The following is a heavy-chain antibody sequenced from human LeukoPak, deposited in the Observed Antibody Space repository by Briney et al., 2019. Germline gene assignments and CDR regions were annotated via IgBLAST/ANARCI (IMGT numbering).Heavy chain of an antibody. D-gene: IGHD2-2*01. Sequence: ASLKVSCKTSGYAFTGFYIHWVRQAPGQGLEWMGRMKPKNGGANYSQRFQGRVTMTRDTSMNTAYTELSGLESDDTAIYYCARGGRDTSPYNWFDPWGQGTLVTVSS. J-gene: IGHJ5*02. CDR3: ARGGRDTSPYNWFDP. CDR1: GYAFTGFY. V-gene: IGHV1-2*06. CDR2: MKPKNGGA.